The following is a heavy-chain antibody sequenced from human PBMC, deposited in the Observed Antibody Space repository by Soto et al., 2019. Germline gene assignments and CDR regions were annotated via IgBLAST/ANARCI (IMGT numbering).Heavy chain of an antibody. CDR3: ASYYDYGXYYFDY. V-gene: IGHV4-39*01. CDR1: GGSISSSSYY. Sequence: SETLSLTCAVSGGSISSSSYYWGWIRQPPGKGLEWIGSIYYSGSTYYNPSLKSRVTISADTSKNQFSLKLSYVTAADTAVYYXASYYDYGXYYFDYWGQGTLVTVSS. D-gene: IGHD4-17*01. CDR2: IYYSGST. J-gene: IGHJ4*01.